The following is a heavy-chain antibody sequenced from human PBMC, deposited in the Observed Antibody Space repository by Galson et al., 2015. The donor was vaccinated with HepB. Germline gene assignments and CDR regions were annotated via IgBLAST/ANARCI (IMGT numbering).Heavy chain of an antibody. J-gene: IGHJ3*02. CDR1: GYSFTSYW. D-gene: IGHD6-6*01. V-gene: IGHV5-51*03. Sequence: QSGAEVKKPGESLKISCKGSGYSFTSYWIGWVRQRPGKGLEWMGIIYPGDSDTRYSPSFQGQVTISADKSISTAYLQWISLKASDTAMYYCARPSCIAARLCAFDIWGQGTMVTVSS. CDR3: ARPSCIAARLCAFDI. CDR2: IYPGDSDT.